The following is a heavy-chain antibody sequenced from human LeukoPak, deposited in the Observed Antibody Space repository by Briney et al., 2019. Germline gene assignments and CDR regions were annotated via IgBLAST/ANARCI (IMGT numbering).Heavy chain of an antibody. CDR3: AGLGAAAKDAAFDY. V-gene: IGHV3-30-3*01. CDR2: ISYDGSNK. CDR1: GFTFSSYA. J-gene: IGHJ4*02. D-gene: IGHD6-13*01. Sequence: GGSLRLSCAASGFTFSSYAMHWVRQAPGKGLEWVAVISYDGSNKYYADSVKGRFTISRDNSKNTLYLQMNSLRAEDTAVYYCAGLGAAAKDAAFDYWGQGTLVTVSS.